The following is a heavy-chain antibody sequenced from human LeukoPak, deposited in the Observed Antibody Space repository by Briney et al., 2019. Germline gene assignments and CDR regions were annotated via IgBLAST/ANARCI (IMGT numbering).Heavy chain of an antibody. CDR1: GFTFDDYG. V-gene: IGHV3-20*04. D-gene: IGHD6-19*01. CDR2: INWNGGST. Sequence: GGSLRLSCAASGFTFDDYGMSWVRHAPGKGLEWVSGINWNGGSTGYADSVKGRFTISRDNAKNSLYLQMNSLRAEDTAVYYCARAGRIAVASYYYYYYYMDVWGKGTTVTVSS. J-gene: IGHJ6*03. CDR3: ARAGRIAVASYYYYYYYMDV.